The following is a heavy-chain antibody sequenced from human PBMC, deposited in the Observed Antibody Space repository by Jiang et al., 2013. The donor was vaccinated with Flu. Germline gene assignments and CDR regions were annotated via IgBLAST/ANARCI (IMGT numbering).Heavy chain of an antibody. Sequence: KPTQTLTLTCTFSGFSLSTSGVGVGWIRQPPGKALEWLALIYWDDDKRYSPSLKSRLTITKDTSKNQVVLTMTNMDPVDTATYYCAHRAGGRGYSYGYPGFDYWGQGTLVTVSS. CDR3: AHRAGGRGYSYGYPGFDY. CDR1: GFSLSTSGVG. J-gene: IGHJ4*02. V-gene: IGHV2-5*02. CDR2: IYWDDDK. D-gene: IGHD5-18*01.